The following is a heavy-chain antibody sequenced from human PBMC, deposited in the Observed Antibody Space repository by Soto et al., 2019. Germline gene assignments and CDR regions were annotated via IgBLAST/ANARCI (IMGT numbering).Heavy chain of an antibody. CDR1: GFTFSSYW. J-gene: IGHJ4*02. Sequence: EVQLVESGGGLVQPGGSLRLSCAASGFTFSSYWMHWVRQAPGKGLVWVSRINSDGSSTYYADSVKGRFTISRDNAKNTLDLQMNSLRAEDTAVYYCASHIVVVTATRSVDYWGQGTLVTVSS. D-gene: IGHD2-21*02. V-gene: IGHV3-74*01. CDR3: ASHIVVVTATRSVDY. CDR2: INSDGSST.